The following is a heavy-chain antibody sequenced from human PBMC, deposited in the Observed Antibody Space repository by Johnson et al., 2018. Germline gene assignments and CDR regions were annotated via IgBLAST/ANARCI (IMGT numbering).Heavy chain of an antibody. Sequence: QVQLVESGGGVVQPGRSLRLSCAASGFTFSSYGMHWVRQAPGKGLEWVAVIWYDGSNKYYADSVKGRFTISRDNSKNTLYLHMNSLRAEDTAVYYCARDGGYYYDSSGYYLAEYFQHWGQGTLVTVSS. CDR1: GFTFSSYG. D-gene: IGHD3-22*01. CDR3: ARDGGYYYDSSGYYLAEYFQH. J-gene: IGHJ1*01. V-gene: IGHV3-33*01. CDR2: IWYDGSNK.